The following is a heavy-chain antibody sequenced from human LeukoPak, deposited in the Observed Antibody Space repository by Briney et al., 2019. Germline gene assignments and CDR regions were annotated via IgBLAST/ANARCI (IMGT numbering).Heavy chain of an antibody. Sequence: SVKVSCKASGGTFSSYAISWVRQAPGQGLEWMGGIIPIFGTANYAQKFQGRVTITADESTSTAYVELSSLRSEDTAVYYCAREYAAYSSSWYNWFDPWGQGTLVTVSS. CDR2: IIPIFGTA. V-gene: IGHV1-69*13. J-gene: IGHJ5*02. D-gene: IGHD6-13*01. CDR1: GGTFSSYA. CDR3: AREYAAYSSSWYNWFDP.